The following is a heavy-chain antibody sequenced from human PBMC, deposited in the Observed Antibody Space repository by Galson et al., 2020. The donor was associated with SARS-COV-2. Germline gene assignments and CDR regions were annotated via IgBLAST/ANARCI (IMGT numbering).Heavy chain of an antibody. Sequence: GESLKISCAASGFTVSSNYMSWVRQAPGKGLEWVSVIYSGGSTYYADSVKGRFTISRDNSKNTLYLQMNSLRAEDTAVYYCARREYSSSPHPYGMDFWGQGTTVTVSS. CDR3: ARREYSSSPHPYGMDF. CDR2: IYSGGST. J-gene: IGHJ6*02. CDR1: GFTVSSNY. V-gene: IGHV3-53*01. D-gene: IGHD6-6*01.